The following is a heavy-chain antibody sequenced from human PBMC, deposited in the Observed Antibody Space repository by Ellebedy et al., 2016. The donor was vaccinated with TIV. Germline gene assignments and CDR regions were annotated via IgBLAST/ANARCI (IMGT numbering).Heavy chain of an antibody. CDR3: ARFPGRLLWFGELLSPRLRDAFDI. Sequence: SETLSLTXAVYGGSFSGYYWSWIRQPPGKGLEWIGEINHSGSTNYNPSLKSRVTISVDTSKNQFSLKLSSVTAADTAVYYCARFPGRLLWFGELLSPRLRDAFDIWGQGTMVTVSS. J-gene: IGHJ3*02. CDR2: INHSGST. CDR1: GGSFSGYY. V-gene: IGHV4-34*01. D-gene: IGHD3-10*01.